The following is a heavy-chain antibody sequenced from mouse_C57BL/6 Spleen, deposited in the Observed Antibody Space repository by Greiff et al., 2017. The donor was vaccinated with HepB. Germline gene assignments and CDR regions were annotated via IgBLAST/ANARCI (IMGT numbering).Heavy chain of an antibody. CDR2: IRNKANNPAT. J-gene: IGHJ4*01. V-gene: IGHV6-6*01. Sequence: EVKLEESGGGLVQPGGSMKLSCAASGFTFSDAWMDWVRQSPEKGLEWVAEIRNKANNPATYYAESVKGRFTISRDDSKSSVYLQMNSLRAEDTGIYYCTKTAQALYYYAMDYWGQGTSVTVSS. CDR3: TKTAQALYYYAMDY. CDR1: GFTFSDAW. D-gene: IGHD3-2*02.